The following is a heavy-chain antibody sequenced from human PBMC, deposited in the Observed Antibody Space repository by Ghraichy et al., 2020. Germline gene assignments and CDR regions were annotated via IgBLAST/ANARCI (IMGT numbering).Heavy chain of an antibody. CDR3: ARVRVMTTVVSANDY. CDR2: ISASSDYK. V-gene: IGHV3-21*01. Sequence: GGSLRLSCAASGFTFGDYTMNWFHQAPKKGLEWVSSISASSDYKFYADSVKGRFTISRDNAKNSLSLQMNSLRAEDTAVYYCARVRVMTTVVSANDYWGQGALVTVSS. D-gene: IGHD4-23*01. CDR1: GFTFGDYT. J-gene: IGHJ4*02.